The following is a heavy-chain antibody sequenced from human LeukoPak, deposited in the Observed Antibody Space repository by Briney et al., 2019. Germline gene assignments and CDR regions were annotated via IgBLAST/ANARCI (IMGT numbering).Heavy chain of an antibody. CDR2: IYYSGST. J-gene: IGHJ6*02. D-gene: IGHD3-9*01. CDR1: GGSISSYY. CDR3: ARVLGTYYDILTGYYSRDYYYYGMDV. Sequence: SETLSLTCTVSGGSISSYYWSWIRQPPGKGLEWIGYIYYSGSTNYNPSLKSRVTISVDTSKNQFSLKLSSVTAADTAVYYCARVLGTYYDILTGYYSRDYYYYGMDVWGQGTTVTVSS. V-gene: IGHV4-59*01.